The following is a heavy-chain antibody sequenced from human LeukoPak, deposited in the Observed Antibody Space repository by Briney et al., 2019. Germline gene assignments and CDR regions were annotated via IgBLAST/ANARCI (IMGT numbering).Heavy chain of an antibody. V-gene: IGHV1-69*05. CDR3: AKSPVPRWFGELLAPDY. Sequence: GASVKVSCKASGGTFSSYAISWVRQAPGQGLEWMGRIIPIFGTANYAQKFQGRVTITTDESTSTAYMELSSLRFEDTAVYYCAKSPVPRWFGELLAPDYWGQGTLVTVSS. J-gene: IGHJ4*02. CDR1: GGTFSSYA. D-gene: IGHD3-10*01. CDR2: IIPIFGTA.